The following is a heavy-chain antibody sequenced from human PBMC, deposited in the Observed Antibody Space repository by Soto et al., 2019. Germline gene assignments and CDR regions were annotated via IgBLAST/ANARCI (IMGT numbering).Heavy chain of an antibody. V-gene: IGHV4-34*01. Sequence: SETLSLTCAVYGGSFSGYYWSWIRQPPGKGLEWIGEINHSGSTNYNPSLKSRVTISVDTSKNQCSLKLSSVTAADTAVYYCARDEPNTVTPLDYWGQGTLVTVSS. J-gene: IGHJ4*02. CDR2: INHSGST. CDR3: ARDEPNTVTPLDY. D-gene: IGHD4-17*01. CDR1: GGSFSGYY.